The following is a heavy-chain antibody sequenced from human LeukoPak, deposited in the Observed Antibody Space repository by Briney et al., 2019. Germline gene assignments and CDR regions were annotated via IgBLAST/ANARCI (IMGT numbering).Heavy chain of an antibody. Sequence: GESLKISCAASGFTFSTYGMHWVRQAPCRGLEWVAVIWYDGSYKYYADSVKGRFTISRDNSRNTLYLQMNSLRAEDTAVYYCARGNYDNTGGLDYWGQGTLVTVSS. CDR2: IWYDGSYK. D-gene: IGHD3-22*01. J-gene: IGHJ4*02. CDR1: GFTFSTYG. CDR3: ARGNYDNTGGLDY. V-gene: IGHV3-33*01.